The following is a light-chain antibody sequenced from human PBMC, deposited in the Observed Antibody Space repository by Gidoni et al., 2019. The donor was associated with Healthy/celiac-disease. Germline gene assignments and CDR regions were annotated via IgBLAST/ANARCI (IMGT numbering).Light chain of an antibody. CDR2: AAS. CDR1: QGIRND. V-gene: IGKV1-6*01. J-gene: IGKJ4*01. Sequence: AIQMTQSPSSLSAALGDRVTITCRASQGIRNDLGWYQQKPGKAPKLLIFAASSLESGVPSRFSGSASGTDFTLTISSLQPEDFATYYCLQDYNSPLTFGGVTKVEIK. CDR3: LQDYNSPLT.